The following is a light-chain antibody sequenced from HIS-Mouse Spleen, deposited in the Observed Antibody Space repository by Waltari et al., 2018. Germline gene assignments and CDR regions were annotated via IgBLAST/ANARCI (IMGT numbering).Light chain of an antibody. CDR3: SSYTSSSTWV. CDR1: SSDVGGYNS. CDR2: DVS. J-gene: IGLJ3*02. V-gene: IGLV2-14*03. Sequence: QSALTQPAPVSGSPGQSITISCTGPSSDVGGYNSVSWYQQHPGKAPKLMIYDVSNRPSGVSNRFSGSKSGNTASLTISGLQAEDEADYYCSSYTSSSTWVFGGGTKLTVL.